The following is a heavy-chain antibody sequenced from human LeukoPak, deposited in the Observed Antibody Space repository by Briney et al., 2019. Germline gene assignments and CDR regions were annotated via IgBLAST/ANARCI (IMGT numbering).Heavy chain of an antibody. CDR2: IDARSGIT. V-gene: IGHV3-48*01. Sequence: AGGSLRLSCAASGFTFTIFGLNWVRQAPGKGPEWVSYIDARSGITYYADSVQGRFTISRDDARESVFLQMDGLRVDDTAVYYCAREGVGSWYNGRYYMDVWGKGTTVTVSS. CDR1: GFTFTIFG. CDR3: AREGVGSWYNGRYYMDV. J-gene: IGHJ6*03. D-gene: IGHD6-13*01.